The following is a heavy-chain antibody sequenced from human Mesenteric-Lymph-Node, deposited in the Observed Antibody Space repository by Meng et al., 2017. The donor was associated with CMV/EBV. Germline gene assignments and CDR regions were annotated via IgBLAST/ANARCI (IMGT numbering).Heavy chain of an antibody. D-gene: IGHD3-3*01. CDR2: IKSKTDGGTT. CDR1: GFTFYYYT. CDR3: TTDPLPYYDFWSGYPIGGY. V-gene: IGHV3-15*01. Sequence: GESLKISCAASGFTFYYYTMSWVRQAPGKGPEWVGRIKSKTDGGTTDYAAPVKGRFTISRDDSKNTLYLQMNSLKTEDTAVYYCTTDPLPYYDFWSGYPIGGYWGQGTLVTVSS. J-gene: IGHJ4*02.